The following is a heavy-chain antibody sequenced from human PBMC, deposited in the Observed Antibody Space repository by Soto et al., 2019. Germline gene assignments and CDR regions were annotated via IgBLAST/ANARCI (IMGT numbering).Heavy chain of an antibody. V-gene: IGHV4-31*02. J-gene: IGHJ4*02. CDR3: ARAFVYYWPYSDCGFFFGH. CDR2: ISLSGTT. Sequence: QVLLQESGPRLVKPSETLSLTCSVSGVSIDSGAFYWNWIRQFPGKGPELLGYISLSGTTYYSPSLKGRIFIANDTSKDPFSLEMASVTAADTAVYFCARAFVYYWPYSDCGFFFGHWGRGALVAVSS. D-gene: IGHD2-8*01. CDR1: GVSIDSGAFY.